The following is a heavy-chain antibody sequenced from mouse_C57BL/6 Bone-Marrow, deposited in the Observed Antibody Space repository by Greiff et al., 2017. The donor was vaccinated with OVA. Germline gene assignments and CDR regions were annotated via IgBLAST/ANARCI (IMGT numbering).Heavy chain of an antibody. CDR2: IYPRSGNT. CDR3: ARPTMIKYYFDY. V-gene: IGHV1-81*01. Sequence: QVQLQQSGAELARPGASVKLSCKASGYTFTSYGISWVKQRTGQGLEWIGEIYPRSGNTYYNEKFKGKATLTADKSSSTAYMELRSLTSEDSAVYFCARPTMIKYYFDYWGQGTTLTVSS. D-gene: IGHD2-4*01. J-gene: IGHJ2*01. CDR1: GYTFTSYG.